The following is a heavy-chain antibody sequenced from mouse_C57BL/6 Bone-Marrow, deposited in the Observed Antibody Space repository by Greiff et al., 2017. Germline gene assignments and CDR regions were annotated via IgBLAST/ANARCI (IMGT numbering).Heavy chain of an antibody. CDR1: GYTFTDYY. Sequence: EVQRVESGPVLVKPGASVKMSCKASGYTFTDYYMNWVKQSHGKSLEWIGVINPYNGGTSYNQKFKGKATLTVDKSSSTAYMELNSLTSEDSAVYYCARDGYYYGSSSAYWGQGTLVTVSA. J-gene: IGHJ3*01. CDR3: ARDGYYYGSSSAY. CDR2: INPYNGGT. D-gene: IGHD1-1*01. V-gene: IGHV1-19*01.